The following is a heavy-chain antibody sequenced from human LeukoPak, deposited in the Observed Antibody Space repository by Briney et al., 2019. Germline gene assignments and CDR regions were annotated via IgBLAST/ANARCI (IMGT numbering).Heavy chain of an antibody. CDR3: ARGDVRFFPEGYFQH. D-gene: IGHD3-3*01. Sequence: SETLSLTCAVYGGSFSGYYWSWIRQPRGKGLEWMGEINHSGSTNYNPSLKSRVTISVDTSKNQFSLKLSSVTAADTAVYYCARGDVRFFPEGYFQHWGQGTLVTVSS. V-gene: IGHV4-34*01. CDR2: INHSGST. CDR1: GGSFSGYY. J-gene: IGHJ1*01.